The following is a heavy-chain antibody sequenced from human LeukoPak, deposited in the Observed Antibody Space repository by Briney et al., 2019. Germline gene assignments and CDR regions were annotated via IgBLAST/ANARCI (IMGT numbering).Heavy chain of an antibody. CDR1: GFTFSSNA. V-gene: IGHV3-23*01. CDR3: ARDRSGSGYHDY. D-gene: IGHD3-22*01. CDR2: ISGSGGST. Sequence: PGGSLRLSCAASGFTFSSNAMSWVRQAPGKGLEWVSGISGSGGSTYYADSVKGRFTISRDNSKNTLYLQMNSLRAEDTAVYYCARDRSGSGYHDYWGQGTLVTVSS. J-gene: IGHJ4*02.